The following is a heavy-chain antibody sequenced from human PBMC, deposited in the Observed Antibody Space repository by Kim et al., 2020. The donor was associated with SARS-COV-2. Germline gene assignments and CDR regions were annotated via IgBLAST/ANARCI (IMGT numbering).Heavy chain of an antibody. D-gene: IGHD2-8*01. Sequence: GGSLRLSCAASGFTFSSYAMTWVRQAPGKGLEWVSVISGSGGTTYYADSVKGRFTISRDNSKNTLYLQMNSLRAEDTAVYYCAKDQKPYTRYCTDGVCYTAVDYWGQGTLVTVSS. V-gene: IGHV3-23*01. CDR2: ISGSGGTT. J-gene: IGHJ4*02. CDR1: GFTFSSYA. CDR3: AKDQKPYTRYCTDGVCYTAVDY.